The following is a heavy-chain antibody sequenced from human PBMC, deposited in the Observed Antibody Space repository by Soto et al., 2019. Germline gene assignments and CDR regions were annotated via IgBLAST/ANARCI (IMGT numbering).Heavy chain of an antibody. V-gene: IGHV1-8*01. D-gene: IGHD6-13*01. CDR2: MNPNSGNT. Sequence: QVQLVQSGAEVKKPGASVKVSCKASGYTFTSYDINWVRQATGQGLEWMGWMNPNSGNTGYAQKFQGRVTMTRNTXXSTAYMELSSLRSEDTAVYYCARVIEQQLDNWFDPWGQGTLVTVSS. CDR1: GYTFTSYD. J-gene: IGHJ5*02. CDR3: ARVIEQQLDNWFDP.